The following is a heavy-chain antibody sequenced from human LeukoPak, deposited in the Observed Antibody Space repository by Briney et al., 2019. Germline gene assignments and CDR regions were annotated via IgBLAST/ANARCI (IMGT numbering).Heavy chain of an antibody. J-gene: IGHJ6*03. CDR1: GGSISSGSYY. CDR2: IYTSGST. D-gene: IGHD3-16*02. Sequence: SQTLSLTCTVSGGSISSGSYYWSWIRQRAGKGLEWIGRIYTSGSTNYNPSLKSRVTISVDTSKNQFSLKLSSVTAADTAVYYCASEQTYYDYVWGSYHYYMDVWGKGTTVTVSS. CDR3: ASEQTYYDYVWGSYHYYMDV. V-gene: IGHV4-61*02.